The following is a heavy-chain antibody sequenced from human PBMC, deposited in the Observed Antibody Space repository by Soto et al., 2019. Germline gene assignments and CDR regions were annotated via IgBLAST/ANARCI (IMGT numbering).Heavy chain of an antibody. J-gene: IGHJ4*02. CDR2: ISSSSSYI. CDR1: GGSFSGYY. D-gene: IGHD5-12*01. Sequence: PSETLSLTCAVYGGSFSGYYWSWVRQAPGKGLEWVSSISSSSSYIYYADSVKGRFTISRDNAKNSLYLQMNSLRAEDTAVYYCARDGYNSFDYWGQGTLVTVSS. CDR3: ARDGYNSFDY. V-gene: IGHV3-21*01.